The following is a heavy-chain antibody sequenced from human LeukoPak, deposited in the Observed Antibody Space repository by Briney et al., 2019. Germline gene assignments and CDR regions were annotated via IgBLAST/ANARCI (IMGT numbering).Heavy chain of an antibody. J-gene: IGHJ4*02. CDR1: GFTFSSYP. CDR2: IWYDGSDK. Sequence: GGSLRLSCAASGFTFSSYPMHWVRQAPGKGLEWVAVIWYDGSDKHYADSVQGRFTISRDNSKNSLYLQMNSLRAEDTALYYCARRVQYYFDYWGQGTLVTVSS. V-gene: IGHV3-33*08. CDR3: ARRVQYYFDY.